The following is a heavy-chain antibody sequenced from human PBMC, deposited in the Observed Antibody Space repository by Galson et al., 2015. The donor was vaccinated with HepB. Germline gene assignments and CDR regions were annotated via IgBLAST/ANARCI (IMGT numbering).Heavy chain of an antibody. J-gene: IGHJ5*02. D-gene: IGHD4/OR15-4a*01. CDR2: INPNSGGT. Sequence: SVKVSCKASGYTFTSYGISWVRQAPGQGLEWMGWINPNSGGTNYAQKFQGWVTMTRDTSISTAYMELSRLRSDDTAVYYCARDFMHDYLSFGFDPWGQGTLVTVSS. V-gene: IGHV1-2*04. CDR1: GYTFTSYG. CDR3: ARDFMHDYLSFGFDP.